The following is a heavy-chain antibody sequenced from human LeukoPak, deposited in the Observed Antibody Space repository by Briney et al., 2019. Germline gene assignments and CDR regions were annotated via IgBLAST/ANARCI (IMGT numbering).Heavy chain of an antibody. CDR1: GGSFSGYY. Sequence: SETLSLTCAVYGGSFSGYYWSWIRQPPGKGLEWIGEINHSGSTNYNPSLKSRVTISVDTSKNQFSLKLSSVTAADTAVYYCARDLVVRLQEPVYYYYCMDVWGQGTTVTVSS. V-gene: IGHV4-34*01. J-gene: IGHJ6*02. CDR3: ARDLVVRLQEPVYYYYCMDV. CDR2: INHSGST. D-gene: IGHD2-15*01.